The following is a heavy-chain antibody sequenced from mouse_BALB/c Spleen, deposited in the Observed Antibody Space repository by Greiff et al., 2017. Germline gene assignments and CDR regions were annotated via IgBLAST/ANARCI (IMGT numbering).Heavy chain of an antibody. CDR2: ISSGGST. CDR3: ARGLYDYDGFAY. V-gene: IGHV5-6-5*01. J-gene: IGHJ3*01. Sequence: EVKLVESGGGLVKPGGSLKLSCAASGFTFSSYAMSWVRQTPEKRLEWVASISSGGSTYYPDSVKGRFTISRDNARNLLYLQMSSLRSEDTAMYYCARGLYDYDGFAYWGQGTLVTVSA. D-gene: IGHD2-4*01. CDR1: GFTFSSYA.